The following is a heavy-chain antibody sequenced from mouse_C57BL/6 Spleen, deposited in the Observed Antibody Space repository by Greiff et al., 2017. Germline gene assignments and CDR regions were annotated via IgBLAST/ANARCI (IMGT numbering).Heavy chain of an antibody. D-gene: IGHD2-1*01. CDR1: GFTFSDYY. J-gene: IGHJ4*01. CDR2: INYDGSST. Sequence: DVKLVESEGGLVQPGSSMKLSCTASGFTFSDYYMAWVRQVPEKGLEWVANINYDGSSTYYLDSLKSRFIISRDNATNILYLQMSSLKSEDTATYYCAKEEDGNYYAMDYWGQGTSVTVSS. V-gene: IGHV5-16*01. CDR3: AKEEDGNYYAMDY.